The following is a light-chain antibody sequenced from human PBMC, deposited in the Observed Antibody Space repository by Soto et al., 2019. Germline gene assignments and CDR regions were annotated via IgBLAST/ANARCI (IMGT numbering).Light chain of an antibody. CDR1: ESIRNN. V-gene: IGKV1-39*01. J-gene: IGKJ1*01. CDR3: QQTYSTPRGA. CDR2: AAS. Sequence: DIQMTQSPSSLSASVGDRVTITCRASESIRNNLNWYQQKPGKAPKLLIYAASTLQSGVPSRFTGGGSGTEFTLTIGSLQPEDFITDYCQQTYSTPRGAFGQGTKVEFK.